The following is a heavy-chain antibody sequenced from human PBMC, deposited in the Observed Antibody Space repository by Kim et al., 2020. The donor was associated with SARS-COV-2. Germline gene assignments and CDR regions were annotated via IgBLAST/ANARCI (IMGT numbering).Heavy chain of an antibody. CDR3: ARHGRGGDILTGYYDN. CDR1: GGSISSSSYY. Sequence: SETLSLTCTVSGGSISSSSYYWGWIRQPPGKGLEWIGSIYYSGSTYYNPSLKSRVTISVDTSKNQFSLKLSSVTAADTAGYYCARHGRGGDILTGYYDN. J-gene: IGHJ5*01. CDR2: IYYSGST. V-gene: IGHV4-39*01. D-gene: IGHD3-9*01.